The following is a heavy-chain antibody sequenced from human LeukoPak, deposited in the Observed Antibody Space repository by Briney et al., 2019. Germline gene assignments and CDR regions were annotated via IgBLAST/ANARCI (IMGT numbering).Heavy chain of an antibody. V-gene: IGHV3-30*03. D-gene: IGHD5-12*01. CDR2: ISYDGSNK. J-gene: IGHJ4*02. CDR3: ARDHAGYEYDY. Sequence: GGSLRLSCAASGFTFSSYWMSWVRQAPGKGLEWVAVISYDGSNKYYADSVKGRFTISRGNSKNTLYLQMNSLRAEDTAVYYCARDHAGYEYDYWGQGTLVTVSS. CDR1: GFTFSSYW.